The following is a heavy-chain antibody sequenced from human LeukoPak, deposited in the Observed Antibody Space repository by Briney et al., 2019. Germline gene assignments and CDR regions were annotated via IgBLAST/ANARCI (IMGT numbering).Heavy chain of an antibody. Sequence: PGGSLRLSCAASGFTFTSCEMNWVRQAPGMGLELISYISTSGGTIYYPDSVKGRFTISRDNAKNSLYLQMNSLRVEDTAIYYCARLSSGTFDIWGQGTKVTVSS. CDR3: ARLSSGTFDI. D-gene: IGHD1-14*01. CDR2: ISTSGGTI. CDR1: GFTFTSCE. V-gene: IGHV3-48*03. J-gene: IGHJ3*02.